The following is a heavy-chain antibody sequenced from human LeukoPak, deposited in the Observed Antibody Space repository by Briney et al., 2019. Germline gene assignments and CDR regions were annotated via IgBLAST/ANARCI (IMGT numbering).Heavy chain of an antibody. CDR1: GGTFSSYA. Sequence: GASVKVSCKASGGTFSSYAISWVRQAPGQGLEWMGGIIPIFGTANYAQKFQGRVTITADESTSTAYMELSSLRSEDTAVYYCARTTLGYSYGFDYWGQGTLVTVSS. D-gene: IGHD5-18*01. J-gene: IGHJ4*02. CDR2: IIPIFGTA. V-gene: IGHV1-69*13. CDR3: ARTTLGYSYGFDY.